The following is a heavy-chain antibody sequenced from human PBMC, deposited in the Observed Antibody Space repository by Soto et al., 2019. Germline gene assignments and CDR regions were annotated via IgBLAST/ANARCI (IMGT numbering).Heavy chain of an antibody. V-gene: IGHV3-73*01. J-gene: IGHJ4*02. CDR3: ARQVGDAHNVEGCYDY. Sequence: EVQLVESGGGLVQPEGSLKLSCAASGFTFSGSAMHWIRQAPGKGLEWVGRIRSKANSYATSYAASVQGRFTVSRDDSKNTAYLQMNSLKTEDTAVYYCARQVGDAHNVEGCYDYWGQGTLVIVSS. CDR1: GFTFSGSA. CDR2: IRSKANSYAT. D-gene: IGHD3-3*01.